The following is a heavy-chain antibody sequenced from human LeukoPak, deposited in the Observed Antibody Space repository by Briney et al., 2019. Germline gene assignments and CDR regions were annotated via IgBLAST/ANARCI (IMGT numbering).Heavy chain of an antibody. V-gene: IGHV1-2*02. J-gene: IGHJ4*02. Sequence: ASVKVSCKASGYTFTGYYMHWVRQAPGQGLEWMGWINPNSGGTNYAQKFQGRATMTRDTSISTAYMELSRLRSDDTAVYYCARAYFRSSSWYDYWGQGTLVTVSS. CDR1: GYTFTGYY. D-gene: IGHD6-13*01. CDR3: ARAYFRSSSWYDY. CDR2: INPNSGGT.